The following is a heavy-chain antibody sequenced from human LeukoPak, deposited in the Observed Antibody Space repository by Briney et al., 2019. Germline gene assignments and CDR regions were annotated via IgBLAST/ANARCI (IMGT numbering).Heavy chain of an antibody. V-gene: IGHV3-64D*06. CDR1: GFXFSSYA. D-gene: IGHD1-26*01. CDR2: ISSIGGST. Sequence: PGGSLRLSCSASGFXFSSYAIHWVRQAPGKGLEYVSAISSIGGSTYYADSVKGRFTISRDNSKNTLYLQMSALRAEDTAVYYCVKENSENYYGGGDYWGQGTLVTVSS. J-gene: IGHJ4*02. CDR3: VKENSENYYGGGDY.